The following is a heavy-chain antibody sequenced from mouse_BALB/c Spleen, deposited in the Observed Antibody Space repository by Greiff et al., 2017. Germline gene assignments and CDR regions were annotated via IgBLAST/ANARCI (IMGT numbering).Heavy chain of an antibody. V-gene: IGHV1-55*01. D-gene: IGHD1-2*01. J-gene: IGHJ2*01. CDR1: GYNFTSYW. CDR2: IYPGSGST. CDR3: ARLRGHYYGYYFDY. Sequence: QVQLQQPGAELVKPGTSVKLSCKASGYNFTSYWINWVKLRPGQGLEWIGDIYPGSGSTNYNEKFKSKATLTVDTSSSTAYMQLSSLASEDSALYYCARLRGHYYGYYFDYWGQGTTLTVSS.